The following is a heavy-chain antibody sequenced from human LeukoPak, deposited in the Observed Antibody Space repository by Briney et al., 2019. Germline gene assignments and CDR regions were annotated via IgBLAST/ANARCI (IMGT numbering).Heavy chain of an antibody. V-gene: IGHV4-4*07. CDR1: GGSISGYY. CDR2: LYSSGRT. CDR3: ARKRKGAYDFDC. D-gene: IGHD3-16*01. Sequence: ETSETLSLTCTVSGGSISGYYWSWIRQPAGEGLEWLGRLYSSGRTNYNPSRKSRLSMSVDTSNNQFSLNLSSVTPADAAVYYCARKRKGAYDFDCWGQGTLVTVSS. J-gene: IGHJ4*02.